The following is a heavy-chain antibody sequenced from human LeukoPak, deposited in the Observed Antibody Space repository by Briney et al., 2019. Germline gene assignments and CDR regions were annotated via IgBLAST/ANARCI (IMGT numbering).Heavy chain of an antibody. J-gene: IGHJ5*01. V-gene: IGHV4-59*01. Sequence: KTSETLSLTCTVSGDPISLDYWSWLRQPPGKGLEWIAYVYYTGKTNYNPSLKSRVTISLDTSKSQFSLKLTSVTAADTAVYYCARGAGWYESWGQGTLVTVYS. CDR1: GDPISLDY. CDR2: VYYTGKT. CDR3: ARGAGWYES. D-gene: IGHD6-13*01.